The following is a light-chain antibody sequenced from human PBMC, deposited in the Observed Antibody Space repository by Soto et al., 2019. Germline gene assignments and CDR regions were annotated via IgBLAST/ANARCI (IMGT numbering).Light chain of an antibody. CDR3: QQSYTTLWT. CDR1: QSISNF. CDR2: AAS. J-gene: IGKJ1*01. Sequence: DIQITQSPASLSSSLLDRVTITCRASQSISNFLNWYQQKPGKAPNLLIYAASSLQSGIPSRFSGSGSGTDFTLTISSLQPEDFATYYCQQSYTTLWTFGQGTKVDI. V-gene: IGKV1-39*01.